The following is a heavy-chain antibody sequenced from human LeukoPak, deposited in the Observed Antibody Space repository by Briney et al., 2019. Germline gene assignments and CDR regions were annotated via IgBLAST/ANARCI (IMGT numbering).Heavy chain of an antibody. J-gene: IGHJ3*02. Sequence: ASVKVSCKASGYTFTGYYMHWVRQAPGQGLEWMGWINPNSGGTNYAQKFQGRVTITRNTSISTAYMELSSLRSEDTAVYYCARLDVDWTVWWRTYGGPASGAFDIWGQGTMVTVSS. CDR1: GYTFTGYY. CDR3: ARLDVDWTVWWRTYGGPASGAFDI. CDR2: INPNSGGT. D-gene: IGHD4-23*01. V-gene: IGHV1-2*02.